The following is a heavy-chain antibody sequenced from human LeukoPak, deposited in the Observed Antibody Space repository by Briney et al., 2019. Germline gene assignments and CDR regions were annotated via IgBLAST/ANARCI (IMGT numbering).Heavy chain of an antibody. D-gene: IGHD6-13*01. CDR2: ISGSGGST. CDR1: GFTFSSYA. V-gene: IGHV3-23*01. CDR3: ARGGYSSSYSYNWFDP. J-gene: IGHJ5*02. Sequence: GGSLRLSCAASGFTFSSYAMSWVRQAPGKGLEWVSAISGSGGSTYYADSVKGRFTISRDNSKNTLYLQMNSLRAEDTAVYYCARGGYSSSYSYNWFDPWGQGTLVTVSS.